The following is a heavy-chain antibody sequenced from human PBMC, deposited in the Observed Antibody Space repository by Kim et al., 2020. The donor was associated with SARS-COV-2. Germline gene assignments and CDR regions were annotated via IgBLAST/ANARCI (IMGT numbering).Heavy chain of an antibody. CDR3: TTDSGAY. J-gene: IGHJ4*02. CDR2: IKRTIDGGTA. D-gene: IGHD2-15*01. Sequence: GGSLRLSCVASGFTFSNSWMTWVRQPPGKGLEWVGRIKRTIDGGTADYAAPVKGRFSISKDDSQNRVFLQMDGLKIDDTAVYYCTTDSGAYWGKGALVTVSS. CDR1: GFTFSNSW. V-gene: IGHV3-15*01.